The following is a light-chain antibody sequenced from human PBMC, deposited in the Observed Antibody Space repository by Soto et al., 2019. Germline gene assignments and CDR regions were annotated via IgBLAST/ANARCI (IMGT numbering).Light chain of an antibody. CDR2: AAS. J-gene: IGKJ2*01. CDR1: QGIRID. V-gene: IGKV1-17*01. Sequence: DIQMTQSPSSLPASVGDRVTIICRASQGIRIDLGWYQQKPGKGPRRLIYAASSLDGGVPSRFSGSGSGTEFARTFSSLQPKDFTTDYWLQPNTYPLTFGQGTKLEIK. CDR3: LQPNTYPLT.